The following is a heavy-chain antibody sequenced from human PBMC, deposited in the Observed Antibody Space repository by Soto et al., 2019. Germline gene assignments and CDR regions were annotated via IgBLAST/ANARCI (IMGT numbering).Heavy chain of an antibody. Sequence: SETLSLTCAVSGYSISSGYYWGWLRQPPGKGLEWIGYIYYSGSTYYNPSLKSRVTISVDTSKNQFSLKLSSVTAADTAVYYCARVGALTTVRGMDVWGQGTTVTVSS. CDR3: ARVGALTTVRGMDV. J-gene: IGHJ6*02. V-gene: IGHV4-38-2*01. D-gene: IGHD4-4*01. CDR2: IYYSGST. CDR1: GYSISSGYY.